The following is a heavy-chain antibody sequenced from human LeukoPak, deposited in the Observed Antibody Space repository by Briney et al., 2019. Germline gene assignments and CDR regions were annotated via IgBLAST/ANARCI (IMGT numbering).Heavy chain of an antibody. J-gene: IGHJ6*02. CDR3: ASRHLEPYSSSIYVGMDV. D-gene: IGHD6-13*01. Sequence: SVKVSCKASGGTFSSYAISWVRQAPGQGLEWMGGIIPIFGTANYAQKFQGRVTITADESTSTAYMELSSLRSEDTAVYYCASRHLEPYSSSIYVGMDVWGQGTTVTVSS. CDR1: GGTFSSYA. CDR2: IIPIFGTA. V-gene: IGHV1-69*13.